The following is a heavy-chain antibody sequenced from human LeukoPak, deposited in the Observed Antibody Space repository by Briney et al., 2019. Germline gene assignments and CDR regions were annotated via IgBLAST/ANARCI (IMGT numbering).Heavy chain of an antibody. D-gene: IGHD3-10*01. CDR3: AKPVRGVGVVAFDY. V-gene: IGHV3-33*06. CDR2: IRYDGSNK. Sequence: PGRSLRLSCAASGFTFSSYGMHWVRQAPGQGLEGVAVIRYDGSNKYYADSVKGRFTISRDNSKNTLYLQMNSLRAEDTSVYYCAKPVRGVGVVAFDYGGQGTLVTVSS. J-gene: IGHJ4*02. CDR1: GFTFSSYG.